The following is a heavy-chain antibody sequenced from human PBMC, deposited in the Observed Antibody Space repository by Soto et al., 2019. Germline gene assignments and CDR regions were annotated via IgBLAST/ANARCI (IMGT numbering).Heavy chain of an antibody. CDR1: GFTFSSYE. CDR3: ASYGYNYAWVY. V-gene: IGHV3-48*03. J-gene: IGHJ4*02. D-gene: IGHD5-18*01. Sequence: VGSLRLSCAASGFTFSSYEMNWVRQAPGKGLEWVSYISSSGSTIYYADSVKGRFTISRDNAKNSLYLQMNSLRAEDTAVYYCASYGYNYAWVYWGQGTLVTVSS. CDR2: ISSSGSTI.